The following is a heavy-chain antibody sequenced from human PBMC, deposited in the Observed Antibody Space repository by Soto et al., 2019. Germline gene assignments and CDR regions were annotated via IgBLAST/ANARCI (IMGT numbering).Heavy chain of an antibody. CDR2: IYYSGTH. Sequence: QVQLQESGPGLVKPSETLSLTCNVSGGSISSYYWSWVRQPPGKGLEWIGYIYYSGTHNYNPSLESRLTISVDTSKNQFSLRLSSVTAADTAVYYCARVQMATMYFDYWGQGTLVTVSS. CDR3: ARVQMATMYFDY. CDR1: GGSISSYY. V-gene: IGHV4-59*01. J-gene: IGHJ4*02. D-gene: IGHD5-12*01.